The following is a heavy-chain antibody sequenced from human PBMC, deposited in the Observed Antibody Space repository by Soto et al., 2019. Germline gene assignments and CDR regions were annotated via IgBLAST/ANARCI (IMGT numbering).Heavy chain of an antibody. V-gene: IGHV1-24*01. CDR3: ATDPLPYGDYAYRDY. J-gene: IGHJ4*02. CDR2: FDPEDGET. Sequence: ASVKVSCKVSGYTLTELSMHWVRQAPGKGLEWMGGFDPEDGETIYAQKFQGRVTMTEDTSTDTAYMELSSLRSEDTAVYYCATDPLPYGDYAYRDYWGQGTLVTVSS. D-gene: IGHD4-17*01. CDR1: GYTLTELS.